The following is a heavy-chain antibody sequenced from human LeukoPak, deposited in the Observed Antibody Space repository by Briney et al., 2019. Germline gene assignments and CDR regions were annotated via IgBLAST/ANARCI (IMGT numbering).Heavy chain of an antibody. CDR2: IYAGDSDT. V-gene: IGHV5-51*01. Sequence: KAGESPKISCKASGYIFTNYWIAWVRQMPGKGLEYMGIIYAGDSDTRYSPSFQGQVTISADKSISTASLQWSSLKASDTAVYYCARRSYYDNSGYFYFDYWGQGTLVTVSS. CDR3: ARRSYYDNSGYFYFDY. D-gene: IGHD3-22*01. CDR1: GYIFTNYW. J-gene: IGHJ4*02.